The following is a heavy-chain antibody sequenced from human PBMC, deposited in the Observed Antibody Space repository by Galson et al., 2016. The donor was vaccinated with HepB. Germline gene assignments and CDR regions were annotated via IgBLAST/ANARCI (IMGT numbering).Heavy chain of an antibody. Sequence: SVKVSCKASGDTFSNYAITRVRQAPGQGLEWMGGIITIFDKTNYAQKFQGRVTITADKSTSTASLELRSLRSEDTAMYYCAREGDVIRGPLDYWGQGTLVTVSS. J-gene: IGHJ4*02. CDR3: AREGDVIRGPLDY. CDR2: IITIFDKT. V-gene: IGHV1-69*06. D-gene: IGHD3-10*01. CDR1: GDTFSNYA.